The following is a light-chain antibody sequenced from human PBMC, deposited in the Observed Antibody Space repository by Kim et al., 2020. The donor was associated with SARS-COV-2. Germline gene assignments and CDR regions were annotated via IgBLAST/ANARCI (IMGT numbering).Light chain of an antibody. CDR2: GAS. J-gene: IGKJ4*01. V-gene: IGKV3-15*01. CDR1: QSVKNN. CDR3: QQYNDWPLLT. Sequence: SPGERVTPPCRASQSVKNNLAWYQQRPGQAPRLLIYGASTRATDISARFSGSGSGTEFTLTIRSLQSEDLAVYYCQQYNDWPLLTFGGGTKVDIK.